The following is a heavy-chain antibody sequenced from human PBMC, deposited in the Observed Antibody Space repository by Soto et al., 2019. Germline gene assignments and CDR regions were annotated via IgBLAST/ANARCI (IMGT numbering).Heavy chain of an antibody. J-gene: IGHJ4*02. CDR2: ILWDRHTT. CDR1: GFHSYDYT. CDR3: ASEYGTKWEPFFDF. Sequence: GGSLRLSCAASGFHSYDYTMHWGRQNPGKGMARVSLILWDRHTTHYAYSVQGRFTVSRDNTKNSLYLQMNDLRTEATALYFCASEYGTKWEPFFDFGGKGTMVTVSS. D-gene: IGHD1-1*01. V-gene: IGHV3-43*01.